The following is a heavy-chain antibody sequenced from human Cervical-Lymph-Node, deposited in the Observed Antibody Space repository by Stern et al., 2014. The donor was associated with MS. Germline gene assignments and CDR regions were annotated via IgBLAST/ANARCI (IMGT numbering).Heavy chain of an antibody. CDR2: IIPGLGTT. V-gene: IGHV1-69*06. Sequence: QVQLVESGDEVKKPGSSVKVSCKASRDTFSHYALSWVRQAPEHGLEWMGGIIPGLGTTSYAQKFQGRITISADTSTNTLYMEWSSLTFEDTAVYFCARDQGDYGSGSEDSWFDPWGQGTLVTVSS. D-gene: IGHD3-10*01. J-gene: IGHJ5*02. CDR1: RDTFSHYA. CDR3: ARDQGDYGSGSEDSWFDP.